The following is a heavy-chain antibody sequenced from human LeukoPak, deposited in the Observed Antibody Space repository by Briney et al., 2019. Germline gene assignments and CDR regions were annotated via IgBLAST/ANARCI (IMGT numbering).Heavy chain of an antibody. J-gene: IGHJ4*02. CDR3: AREPYGSGSQPVDY. Sequence: GASVKVSCKASGGTFSSYAISWVRQAPGQGLEWMGRIIPIFGTANYAQKFQGRVTITTDESTSTAYMELSSLRSEDTAMYYCAREPYGSGSQPVDYWGQGTLVTVSS. V-gene: IGHV1-69*05. CDR1: GGTFSSYA. D-gene: IGHD3-10*01. CDR2: IIPIFGTA.